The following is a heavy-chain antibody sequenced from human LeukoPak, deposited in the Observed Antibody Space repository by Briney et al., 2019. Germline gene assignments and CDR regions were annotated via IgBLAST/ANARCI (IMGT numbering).Heavy chain of an antibody. J-gene: IGHJ5*02. CDR1: GYSFTSYW. V-gene: IGHV5-51*01. CDR3: ARSGDYGGKRRWFDP. D-gene: IGHD4-23*01. CDR2: IYPGDSDT. Sequence: GESLKISCKGSGYSFTSYWIGWVRQMPGKGLEWMGIIYPGDSDTRYSPSFQGQVTISADKSISTAYLQWSSLKASDTAMYYCARSGDYGGKRRWFDPWGQGTLVTVSS.